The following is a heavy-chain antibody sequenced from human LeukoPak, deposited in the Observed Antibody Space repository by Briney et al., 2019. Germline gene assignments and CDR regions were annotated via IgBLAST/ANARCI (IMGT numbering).Heavy chain of an antibody. CDR1: GFTVITND. V-gene: IGHV3-53*01. J-gene: IGHJ4*02. CDR2: LYSDGNT. Sequence: GGSLRLSCAASGFTVITNDMTWVRQAPGKGLEWVSVLYSDGNTKYADSVQGRFTISRDNSKNTLYLEMNSLSHDDTAVYYCARGVEPLAANTLAYWGQGTLVTVSS. CDR3: ARGVEPLAANTLAY. D-gene: IGHD1-14*01.